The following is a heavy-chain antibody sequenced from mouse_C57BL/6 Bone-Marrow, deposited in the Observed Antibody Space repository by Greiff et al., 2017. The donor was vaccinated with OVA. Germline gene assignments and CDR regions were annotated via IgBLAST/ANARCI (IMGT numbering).Heavy chain of an antibody. V-gene: IGHV1-81*01. D-gene: IGHD2-1*01. Sequence: QVQLKESGAELARPGASVKLSCKASGYTFTSYGISWVKQRTGQGLEWIGEIYPRSGNPYYNEKFKGKATLTADKSSSSAYMELRSLTSEDSAVYFCARCRDGNWYFDVWGTGTTVTVSS. CDR3: ARCRDGNWYFDV. CDR2: IYPRSGNP. CDR1: GYTFTSYG. J-gene: IGHJ1*03.